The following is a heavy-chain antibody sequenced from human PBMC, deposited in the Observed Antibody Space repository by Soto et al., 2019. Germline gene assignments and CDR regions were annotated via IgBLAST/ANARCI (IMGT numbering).Heavy chain of an antibody. CDR1: GGSISSSSYY. CDR3: ASAGYSYPVDFDY. CDR2: IYYSGST. J-gene: IGHJ4*02. V-gene: IGHV4-39*01. D-gene: IGHD5-18*01. Sequence: SETLSLTCTVSGGSISSSSYYWGWIRRPPGKGLEWIGSIYYSGSTYYNPSLKSRVTISVDTSKNQFSLKLSSVTAADTAVYYCASAGYSYPVDFDYWGQGTLVTVSS.